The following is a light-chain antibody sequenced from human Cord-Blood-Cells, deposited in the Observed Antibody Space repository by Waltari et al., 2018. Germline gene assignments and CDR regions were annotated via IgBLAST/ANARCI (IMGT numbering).Light chain of an antibody. J-gene: IGKJ2*01. CDR1: QSVLYSSNNKNY. CDR3: QQYYSTPYT. Sequence: DIVTTQSPDSLAVSLGERATINRKSSQSVLYSSNNKNYLAWYQQKPGQPPKLLIYWASTRESGVPDRFSGSGSGTDFTLTISSLQAEDVAVYYCQQYYSTPYTFGQGTKLEIK. CDR2: WAS. V-gene: IGKV4-1*01.